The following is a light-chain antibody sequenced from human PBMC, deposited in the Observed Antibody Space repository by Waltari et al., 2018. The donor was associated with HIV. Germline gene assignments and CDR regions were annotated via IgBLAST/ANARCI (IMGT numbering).Light chain of an antibody. CDR1: QSVSTN. V-gene: IGKV3-15*01. CDR2: DSS. J-gene: IGKJ1*01. CDR3: QSYSDWPRA. Sequence: EIVLTQFPAALSVSPGERASLSCIASQSVSTNLAWYHQVSGQAPRLLISDSSNRATGVPDRFSGSGSGTHFTLTISSLQSEDSGVYYCQSYSDWPRAFGLGTKVE.